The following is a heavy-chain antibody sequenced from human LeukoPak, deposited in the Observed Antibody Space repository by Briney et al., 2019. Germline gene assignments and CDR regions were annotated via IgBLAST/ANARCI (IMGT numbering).Heavy chain of an antibody. D-gene: IGHD3-22*01. CDR1: GYTFTSYD. CDR3: ARDAHSYYYDSSGIFDY. J-gene: IGHJ4*02. CDR2: MNPNSGNT. Sequence: ASVKVSCKASGYTFTSYDINWVRQATGQGLEWMGWMNPNSGNTGYAQKFQGRVTMTRNTSISTAYMELSSLRSEDTAVYYCARDAHSYYYDSSGIFDYWGQGTLVTVSS. V-gene: IGHV1-8*01.